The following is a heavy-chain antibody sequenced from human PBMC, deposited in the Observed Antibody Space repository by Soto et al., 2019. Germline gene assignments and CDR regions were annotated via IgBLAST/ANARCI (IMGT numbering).Heavy chain of an antibody. J-gene: IGHJ6*02. CDR3: ARDTAMFDYYYGMDV. CDR1: GYTFTGYY. CDR2: INPNSGGT. Sequence: GASVKVSCKASGYTFTGYYMHWVRQAPGQGLEWMGWINPNSGGTNYAQKFQGRVTMTRDTSISTAYMELSRLRSDDTAVYYCARDTAMFDYYYGMDVWGQGTTVTVSS. D-gene: IGHD5-18*01. V-gene: IGHV1-2*02.